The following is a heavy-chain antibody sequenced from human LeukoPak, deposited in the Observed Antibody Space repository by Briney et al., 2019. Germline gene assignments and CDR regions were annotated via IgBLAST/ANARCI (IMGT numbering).Heavy chain of an antibody. D-gene: IGHD4-23*01. Sequence: PGGSLRLSCAASGFTFSSYGMHWVRQAPGKGLEWVAVISYDGSNKYYADSVKGRFTISRDNSKNTLYLQMNSLRAEDTAVYYCARDKAAAVVTPDWFDYWGQGTLVTVSS. CDR1: GFTFSSYG. CDR3: ARDKAAAVVTPDWFDY. CDR2: ISYDGSNK. J-gene: IGHJ4*02. V-gene: IGHV3-30*03.